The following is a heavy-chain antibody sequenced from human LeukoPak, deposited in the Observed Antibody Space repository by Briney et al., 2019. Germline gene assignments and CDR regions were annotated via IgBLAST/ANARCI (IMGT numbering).Heavy chain of an antibody. V-gene: IGHV4-39*01. CDR2: IYYSGST. Sequence: SETLSLTCTVSGGSISSSSYYWGWIRQPPGKGLEWIGSIYYSGSTYYNPSLKSRVTISVDTSKNQFSLKLSSVTAADTAVYYCARQGYCSSTSCLPPNYYYYYMDVWGKGTTVTVSS. CDR1: GGSISSSSYY. D-gene: IGHD2-2*01. CDR3: ARQGYCSSTSCLPPNYYYYYMDV. J-gene: IGHJ6*03.